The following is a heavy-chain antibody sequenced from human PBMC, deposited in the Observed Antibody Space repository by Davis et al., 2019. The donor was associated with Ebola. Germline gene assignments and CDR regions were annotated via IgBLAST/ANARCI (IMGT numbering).Heavy chain of an antibody. CDR1: GFTFSSYE. CDR3: ARDGRYYDSSGYYYVYDAFDI. Sequence: GESLKISCAASGFTFSSYEMNWVRQAPGKGLEWVSYISSSCSTMYYADSVKGRFTIPRDNAKNSLYLQMNSLRAEDTAVYYCARDGRYYDSSGYYYVYDAFDIWGQGKMVTVSS. J-gene: IGHJ3*02. V-gene: IGHV3-48*03. D-gene: IGHD3-22*01. CDR2: ISSSCSTM.